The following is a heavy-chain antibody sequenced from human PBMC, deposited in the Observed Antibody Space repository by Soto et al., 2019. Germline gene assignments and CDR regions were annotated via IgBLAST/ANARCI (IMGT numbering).Heavy chain of an antibody. CDR1: GGTFSSYA. Sequence: SVKVSCKASGGTFSSYAISWVRQAPGQGLEWMGGVIPIFGTANYAQKFQGRVTITADESTSTAYMELSSLRSEDTAVYYCARGVQLWHDRYYFDYWGQGTLVTVSS. CDR2: VIPIFGTA. V-gene: IGHV1-69*13. D-gene: IGHD5-18*01. CDR3: ARGVQLWHDRYYFDY. J-gene: IGHJ4*02.